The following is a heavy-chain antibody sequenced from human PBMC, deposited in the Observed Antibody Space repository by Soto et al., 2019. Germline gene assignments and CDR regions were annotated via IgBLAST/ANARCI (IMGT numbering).Heavy chain of an antibody. CDR3: ARQRYDFLSGSSMNV. D-gene: IGHD3-3*01. CDR2: IYYSGST. V-gene: IGHV4-39*01. Sequence: PXETLGCTGTVAGCSISSCSDSTGRIRQSPGKGLEWIGSIYYSGSTYNNPSLKSRVTISVDTSKNQCSLKLSSVTAADTAVYSCARQRYDFLSGSSMNVWGQGTTFSGSS. J-gene: IGHJ6*02. CDR1: GCSISSCSDS.